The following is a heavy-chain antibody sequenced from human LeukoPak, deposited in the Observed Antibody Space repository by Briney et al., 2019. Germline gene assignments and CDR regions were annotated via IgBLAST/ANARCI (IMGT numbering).Heavy chain of an antibody. V-gene: IGHV1-18*01. CDR2: ISAYNGNT. D-gene: IGHD6-13*01. Sequence: ASVKVSCKASGYTFTSYGISWVRQAPGQGLEWMGWISAYNGNTNYAQKLQGRVTMTTDTSTSTAYMELRSLRSDDTAVYYCAREGRSWLGLLKRSEEYYLDYWGQGTLVTVSS. CDR3: AREGRSWLGLLKRSEEYYLDY. J-gene: IGHJ4*02. CDR1: GYTFTSYG.